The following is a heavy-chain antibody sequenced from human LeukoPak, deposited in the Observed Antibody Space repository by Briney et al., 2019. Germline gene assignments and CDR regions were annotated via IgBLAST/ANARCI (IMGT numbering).Heavy chain of an antibody. Sequence: SETLSLTCAVYGGSFSGYYWSWIRQPPGKGLEWIGEINHSGSTNYNPSLKSRVTISVDTSKNQFSLKLSSVTAADTAVYYCARGLWFGEPHAFDIWGQGTMVTVSS. V-gene: IGHV4-34*01. CDR2: INHSGST. D-gene: IGHD3-10*01. CDR1: GGSFSGYY. CDR3: ARGLWFGEPHAFDI. J-gene: IGHJ3*02.